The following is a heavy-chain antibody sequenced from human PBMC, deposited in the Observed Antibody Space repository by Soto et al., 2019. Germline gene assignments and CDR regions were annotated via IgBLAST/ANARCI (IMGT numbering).Heavy chain of an antibody. CDR1: GFNFSDFY. CDR2: ISATGETI. V-gene: IGHV3-11*01. CDR3: ASQLHGSRRKYYFHF. D-gene: IGHD1-26*01. Sequence: PGGSLRLSFAASGFNFSDFYISWIRQAPGKGLEWVSFISATGETIYYAESVKGRFTISRDNAQKSLVLQMNSLRDEDTAIYYGASQLHGSRRKYYFHFWGQGTLVTVSS. J-gene: IGHJ4*02.